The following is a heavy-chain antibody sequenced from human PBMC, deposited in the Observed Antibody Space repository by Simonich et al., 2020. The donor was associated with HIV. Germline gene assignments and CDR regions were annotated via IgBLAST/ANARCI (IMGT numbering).Heavy chain of an antibody. J-gene: IGHJ3*02. CDR1: GGSFSDFY. D-gene: IGHD1-1*01. Sequence: QVQLQQWGAGLLKPSETLSLTCAVYGGSFSDFYWTWIRQPPGKGLEWIGEINHSGSTNYNPSLKSRVTISVATSKNQFSLKLSSVTAADTAVYYGARPTGTDAFDIWGQGTMVTVSS. V-gene: IGHV4-34*01. CDR3: ARPTGTDAFDI. CDR2: INHSGST.